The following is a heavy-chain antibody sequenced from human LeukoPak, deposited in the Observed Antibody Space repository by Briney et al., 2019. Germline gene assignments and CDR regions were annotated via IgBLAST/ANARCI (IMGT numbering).Heavy chain of an antibody. J-gene: IGHJ3*02. Sequence: GGSLRLSCAASGFTFSSYSMNWVRQAPGKGLEWVSSISSSSSCIYYADSVKGRFTISRDNAKNSLYLQMNSLRAEDTAVYYCARVSLRYFDSEGDAFDIWGQGTMVTVSS. CDR3: ARVSLRYFDSEGDAFDI. CDR2: ISSSSSCI. V-gene: IGHV3-21*01. CDR1: GFTFSSYS. D-gene: IGHD3-9*01.